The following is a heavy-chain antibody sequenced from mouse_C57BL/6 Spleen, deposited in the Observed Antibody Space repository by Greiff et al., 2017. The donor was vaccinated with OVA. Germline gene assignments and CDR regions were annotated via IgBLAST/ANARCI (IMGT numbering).Heavy chain of an antibody. CDR2: IYPGSGST. D-gene: IGHD1-1*01. CDR1: GYTFTSYW. J-gene: IGHJ2*01. Sequence: QVQLQQPGAELVKPGASVTMSCKASGYTFTSYWITWVKQRPGQGLEWIGDIYPGSGSTNYNEKFKSKATLTVDTSSSTAYMQLSSLTSEDSAVYYCATLTTVEYYFDYWGQGTTLTVSS. CDR3: ATLTTVEYYFDY. V-gene: IGHV1-55*01.